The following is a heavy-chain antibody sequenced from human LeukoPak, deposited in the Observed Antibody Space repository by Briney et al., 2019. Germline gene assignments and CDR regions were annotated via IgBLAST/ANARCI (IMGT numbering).Heavy chain of an antibody. CDR1: GGSISSGGYY. V-gene: IGHV4-31*03. Sequence: SQTLSLTCTVSGGSISSGGYYWSWIRQHPGKGLEWIGYIYYSGSTNYNPSLKSRVTISVDTSKNQFSLKLSSVTAADTAVYYCAVRRSGGTYYFDYWGQGTLVTVSS. J-gene: IGHJ4*02. CDR2: IYYSGST. D-gene: IGHD2-15*01. CDR3: AVRRSGGTYYFDY.